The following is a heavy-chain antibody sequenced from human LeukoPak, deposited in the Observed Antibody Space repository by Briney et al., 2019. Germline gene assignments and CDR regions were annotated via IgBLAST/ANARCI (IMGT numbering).Heavy chain of an antibody. CDR1: GGSISSSNYY. J-gene: IGHJ3*02. CDR3: ARTRIVGATIRTFDI. V-gene: IGHV4-39*07. Sequence: SETQSLTCTVSGGSISSSNYYWGWIRQPPGKGLEWIGNIYYSGSTNYNPSLKSRVTISVDTSKNQFSLKLSSVTAADTAVYYCARTRIVGATIRTFDIWGQGTMVTVSS. CDR2: IYYSGST. D-gene: IGHD1-26*01.